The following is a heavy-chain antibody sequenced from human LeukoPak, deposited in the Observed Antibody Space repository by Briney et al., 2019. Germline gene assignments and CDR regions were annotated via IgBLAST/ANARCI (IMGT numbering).Heavy chain of an antibody. V-gene: IGHV1-69*04. D-gene: IGHD3-22*01. J-gene: IGHJ6*02. CDR3: ARLHYYDSSGYYPHFYYYYGMDV. CDR2: IIPILGIA. Sequence: ASVKVSCKASGGTFSSYAISWVRQAPGQGREWMGGIIPILGIANYAQKFQGRVTITADKSTSTAYMELSSLRSEDTAVYYCARLHYYDSSGYYPHFYYYYGMDVWGQGTTVTVSS. CDR1: GGTFSSYA.